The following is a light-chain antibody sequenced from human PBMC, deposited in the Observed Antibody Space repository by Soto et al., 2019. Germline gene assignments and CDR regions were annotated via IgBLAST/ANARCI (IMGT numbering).Light chain of an antibody. CDR1: QGISSY. CDR3: QQYYSYPPYT. V-gene: IGKV1-8*01. J-gene: IGKJ2*01. Sequence: AIRMTQSPSSLSASTGDRVTITCRASQGISSYLAWYQQKPGKAPKLLIYAASTLQSGVPSRFSGSGSGTXFTLTIXXLQXEDXXTYYCQQYYSYPPYTFGQGTKLEIK. CDR2: AAS.